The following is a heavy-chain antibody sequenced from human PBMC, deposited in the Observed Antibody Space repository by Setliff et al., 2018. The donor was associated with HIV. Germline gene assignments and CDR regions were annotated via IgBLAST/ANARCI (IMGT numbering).Heavy chain of an antibody. V-gene: IGHV4-59*11. Sequence: PSETLSLTCTVSGGSISSPYWSWIRQPPGKGLEWIGSIYYNGITNYNPSLKSRVTVSVDTSKNQFYLKLSSVTAADTAVYYCARAGDYGSTSYWEYFQHWGQGTLVTVSS. J-gene: IGHJ1*01. D-gene: IGHD2-2*01. CDR3: ARAGDYGSTSYWEYFQH. CDR2: IYYNGIT. CDR1: GGSISSPY.